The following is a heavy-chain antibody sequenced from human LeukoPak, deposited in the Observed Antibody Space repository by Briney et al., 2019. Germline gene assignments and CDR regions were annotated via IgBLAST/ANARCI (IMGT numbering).Heavy chain of an antibody. V-gene: IGHV3-30-3*01. CDR1: EFTFSHYA. D-gene: IGHD6-6*01. CDR2: ISYDGSNK. J-gene: IGHJ4*02. Sequence: GGSLRLSCAASEFTFSHYAMHWVRQAPGKGLEWVAVISYDGSNKYYADSVKGRFTISRDNSKNTLYLQMNSLRAEDTAVYYCARDLYSSSLDYWGQGTLVTVSS. CDR3: ARDLYSSSLDY.